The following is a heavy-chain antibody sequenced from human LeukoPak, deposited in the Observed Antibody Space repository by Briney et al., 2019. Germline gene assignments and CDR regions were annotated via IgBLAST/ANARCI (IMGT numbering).Heavy chain of an antibody. CDR2: ISGSGDNT. CDR3: AKVTYGSGTYGAFDY. D-gene: IGHD3-10*01. J-gene: IGHJ4*02. V-gene: IGHV3-23*01. CDR1: GFTFSSHG. Sequence: GGSLRLSCAASGFTFSSHGMSWVRQAPGKGLEWVSTISGSGDNTYYADSVKGRFTISRDNSKNTLYLQMNSLRAEDTAVYYCAKVTYGSGTYGAFDYWGRGTLVTVSS.